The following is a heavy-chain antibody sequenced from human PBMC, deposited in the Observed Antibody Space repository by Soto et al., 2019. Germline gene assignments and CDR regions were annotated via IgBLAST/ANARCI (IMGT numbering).Heavy chain of an antibody. J-gene: IGHJ5*02. D-gene: IGHD3-22*01. CDR1: GGSISSGGYS. V-gene: IGHV4-30-2*01. CDR3: ARGRDYYDTQNWFDP. CDR2: IYHSGST. Sequence: SETLSLTCAVSGGSISSGGYSWSWIRQPPGKGLEWIGYIYHSGSTYYNPSLKSRVTISVDRSKNLFSLKLSSVTAADTAVYYCARGRDYYDTQNWFDPWGQGTLVTVSS.